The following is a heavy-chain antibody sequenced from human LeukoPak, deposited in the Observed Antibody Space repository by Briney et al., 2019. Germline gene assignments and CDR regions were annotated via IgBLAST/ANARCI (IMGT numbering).Heavy chain of an antibody. Sequence: GGSLRLSCAASGFTVSSNYMSWVRQAPGKGLEWVSVIYSGGSTYCADSVKGRFTISRDNSKNTLYLQMDSLRAEDTAVYYCARDPYYYDSSGYFPWFDYWGQGTLVTVSS. J-gene: IGHJ4*02. CDR2: IYSGGST. D-gene: IGHD3-22*01. CDR1: GFTVSSNY. CDR3: ARDPYYYDSSGYFPWFDY. V-gene: IGHV3-53*01.